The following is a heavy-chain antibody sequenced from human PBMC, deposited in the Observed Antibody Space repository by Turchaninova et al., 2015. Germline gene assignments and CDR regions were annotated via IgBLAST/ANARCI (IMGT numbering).Heavy chain of an antibody. CDR1: GFICRSFS. Sequence: GDFVRPVVPREFCGVVLGFICRSFSLVCAPLTPWKGMEWISYRSNSGTDIHYADSVRCRVTVSRDNAKNSLYLQMNSLRAEDTGVYYCARDIIGALWYWGQGTLVTVSS. CDR2: RSNSGTDI. J-gene: IGHJ4*02. D-gene: IGHD1-26*01. V-gene: IGHV3-48*01. CDR3: ARDIIGALWY.